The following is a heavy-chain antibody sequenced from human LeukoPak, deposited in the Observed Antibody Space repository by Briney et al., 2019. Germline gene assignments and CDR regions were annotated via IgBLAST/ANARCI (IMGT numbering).Heavy chain of an antibody. J-gene: IGHJ4*02. CDR3: ARDRLYSSGWSRPFDY. CDR1: GCSISSGGYY. CDR2: IYYSGST. Sequence: SETLSLTCTVSGCSISSGGYYWSWIRQHPGKGLEWIGYIYYSGSTYYNPSLKSRVTISVDTSKNQFSLKLSSVTAADTAVYYCARDRLYSSGWSRPFDYWGQGTLVTVSS. V-gene: IGHV4-31*03. D-gene: IGHD6-19*01.